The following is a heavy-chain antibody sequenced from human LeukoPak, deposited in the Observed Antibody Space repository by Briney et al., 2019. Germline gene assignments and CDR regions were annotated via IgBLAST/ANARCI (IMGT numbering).Heavy chain of an antibody. CDR1: GFTFSSYA. CDR3: ARDLKRGERRMDY. Sequence: GRSLRLSCAASGFTFSSYAMHWVRQAPGKGLEWVAVISYDGSNEYYADSVKGRFTISRDNSKNTLYLQMNSLRAEDTAVYYCARDLKRGERRMDYWGQGTLVTVSS. V-gene: IGHV3-30*04. D-gene: IGHD1-1*01. CDR2: ISYDGSNE. J-gene: IGHJ4*02.